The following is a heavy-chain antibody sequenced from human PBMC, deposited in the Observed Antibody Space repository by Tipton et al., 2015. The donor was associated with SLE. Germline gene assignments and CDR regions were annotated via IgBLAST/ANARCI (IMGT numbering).Heavy chain of an antibody. CDR1: GFTFSSYA. J-gene: IGHJ3*02. CDR3: ARDGKYCTNGVCHDAFDI. CDR2: ISYDGSDK. Sequence: SLRLSCAASGFTFSSYAMHWVRQAPGKGLEWVAVISYDGSDKYYADSVKGRFTISRDNSKNTLYLQMNSLRAEDTAVYYCARDGKYCTNGVCHDAFDIWGQGTMVTVSS. D-gene: IGHD2-8*01. V-gene: IGHV3-30*14.